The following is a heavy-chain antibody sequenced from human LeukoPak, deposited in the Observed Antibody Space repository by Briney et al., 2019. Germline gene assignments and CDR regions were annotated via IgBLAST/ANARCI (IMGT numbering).Heavy chain of an antibody. CDR3: ARAAIAAARIYYYMDV. Sequence: GGSLRLSCGASGFTFSNYEMNWVRQAPGKGLEWVSSITTSSSYIYYADSVKGRFTTSRDIAKNSLYLQMNSLRAEDTAVYYCARAAIAAARIYYYMDVWGKGTTVTVSS. V-gene: IGHV3-21*01. J-gene: IGHJ6*03. D-gene: IGHD6-13*01. CDR1: GFTFSNYE. CDR2: ITTSSSYI.